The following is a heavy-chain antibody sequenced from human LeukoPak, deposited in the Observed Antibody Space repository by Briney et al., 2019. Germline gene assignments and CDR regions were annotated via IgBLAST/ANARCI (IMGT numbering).Heavy chain of an antibody. J-gene: IGHJ4*02. CDR1: GYTFTSYA. CDR2: INTNTGNP. CDR3: ARALPTHIAAAGGIDY. Sequence: ASVKVSCKASGYTFTSYAMNWVRQAPGQGLEWMGWINTNTGNPTYAQGFTGRFVFSLDTSVSTAYLQISSLKAEDTAVYYCARALPTHIAAAGGIDYWGQGTLVTVSS. D-gene: IGHD6-13*01. V-gene: IGHV7-4-1*02.